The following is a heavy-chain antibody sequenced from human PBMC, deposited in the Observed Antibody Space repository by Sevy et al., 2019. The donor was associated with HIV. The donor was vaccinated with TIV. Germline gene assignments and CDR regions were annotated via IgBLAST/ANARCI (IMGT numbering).Heavy chain of an antibody. CDR2: MNPNSGNT. J-gene: IGHJ3*02. Sequence: ASVKVSCKASGYTFTSYDINWVRQATGQGLEWMGWMNPNSGNTGYAQTFQGRVTMTRNTSISTAYMELSSLRSEDTAVYYCARYCISTSCYIPDAFDIWGQGTMVTVSS. D-gene: IGHD2-2*02. CDR3: ARYCISTSCYIPDAFDI. V-gene: IGHV1-8*01. CDR1: GYTFTSYD.